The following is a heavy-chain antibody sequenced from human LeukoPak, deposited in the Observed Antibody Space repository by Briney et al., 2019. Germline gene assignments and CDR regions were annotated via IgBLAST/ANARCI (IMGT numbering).Heavy chain of an antibody. CDR1: GGSISSYY. V-gene: IGHV4-4*07. J-gene: IGHJ4*02. CDR2: IYTSGST. D-gene: IGHD6-19*01. CDR3: ARDRGYSSGWYHFDY. Sequence: SETMSLTCTVSGGSISSYYWSWIRQPAGKGLEWIGRIYTSGSTNHNPSLKSRVTMSLDTSKNQFSPKLSSVTAADTAVYYCARDRGYSSGWYHFDYWGQGTLVTVSS.